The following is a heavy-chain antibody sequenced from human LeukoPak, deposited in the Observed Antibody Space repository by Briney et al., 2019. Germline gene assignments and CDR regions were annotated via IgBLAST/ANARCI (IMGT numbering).Heavy chain of an antibody. V-gene: IGHV4-59*12. Sequence: SETLSLTCTVSGGSISSYYWSWIRQPPGKGLEWIGYIYYSGSTNYNPSLKSRVTISVDTSKNQFSLKLSSVTAADTAVYYCARDYTSDPETYSSGWYYFDYWGQGTLVTVSS. CDR3: ARDYTSDPETYSSGWYYFDY. J-gene: IGHJ4*02. CDR1: GGSISSYY. CDR2: IYYSGST. D-gene: IGHD6-19*01.